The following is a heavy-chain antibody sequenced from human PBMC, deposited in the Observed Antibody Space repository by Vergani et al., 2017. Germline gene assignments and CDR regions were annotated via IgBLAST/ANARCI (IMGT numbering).Heavy chain of an antibody. CDR2: TSTDGST. V-gene: IGHV4-61*02. J-gene: IGHJ6*03. Sequence: QVQLQESGPGLVKPSQTLSLTCSVSGGAVNSGSNFWTWIRQPAGKGLEWIGRTSTDGSTNYNPSLKSRFTVSVDTSKTQISLRLTSVTAEDTAVYYCARKTGVTSWDGYRFHYMDVWGKGTTVTVSS. CDR1: GGAVNSGSNF. CDR3: ARKTGVTSWDGYRFHYMDV. D-gene: IGHD3-16*02.